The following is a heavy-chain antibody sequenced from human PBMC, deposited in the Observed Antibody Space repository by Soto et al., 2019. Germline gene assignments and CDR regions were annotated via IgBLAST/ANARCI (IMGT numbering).Heavy chain of an antibody. V-gene: IGHV3-11*06. CDR1: GFTFSDFY. J-gene: IGHJ6*02. CDR2: ISGTDPYM. D-gene: IGHD6-13*01. Sequence: GGSLRLSCAASGFTFSDFYMSWVRQAPGKRLEWVAYISGTDPYMKYADAVRGRFTISRDNAKNSVYLQMNSLRDDDTAVYYCSRGSSLRGMTVCGQGTTVPVSS. CDR3: SRGSSLRGMTV.